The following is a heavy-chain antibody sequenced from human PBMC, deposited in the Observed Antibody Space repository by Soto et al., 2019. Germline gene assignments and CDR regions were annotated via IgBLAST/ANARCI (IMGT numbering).Heavy chain of an antibody. Sequence: GGSLRLSCAASGFTFSSFVMSWVRQAPGKGLEWVSGISGTGGSTYYADSVKGRFTISRDNSKNTLYLQMNSLRAEDTAVYYCARDFYYYDSSGSLDYWGQGTLVTVSS. CDR3: ARDFYYYDSSGSLDY. J-gene: IGHJ4*02. V-gene: IGHV3-23*01. D-gene: IGHD3-22*01. CDR2: ISGTGGST. CDR1: GFTFSSFV.